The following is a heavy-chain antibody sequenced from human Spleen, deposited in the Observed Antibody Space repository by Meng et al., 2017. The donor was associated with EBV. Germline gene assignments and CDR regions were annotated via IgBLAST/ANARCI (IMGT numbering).Heavy chain of an antibody. CDR1: GGSFSGYY. CDR3: ARRKLTYYYDSERMFFDY. Sequence: QVQLQHGGAGLLKPSETLSLTWAVYGGSFSGYYRSWIRQPPGKGLEWIGEINHSGSTNYNPSLMSRVTISVDTSKNQFSLKLSSVTAADTAVYYCARRKLTYYYDSERMFFDYWGQGTLVTVSS. V-gene: IGHV4-34*01. J-gene: IGHJ4*02. CDR2: INHSGST. D-gene: IGHD3-22*01.